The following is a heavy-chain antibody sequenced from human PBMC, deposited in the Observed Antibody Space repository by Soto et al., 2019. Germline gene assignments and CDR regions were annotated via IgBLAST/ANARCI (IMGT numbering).Heavy chain of an antibody. Sequence: SLRLSCAASRFFFGDYAFHWVRQAPGKGLEWVAGITSRGTDIAYADSVKGRFIISRDNAMNVLHLHMNSLRPEDTAVYYCAKFLASSLVVGFPDYRGQGPQVPVS. CDR2: ITSRGTDI. CDR3: AKFLASSLVVGFPDY. D-gene: IGHD3-3*01. CDR1: RFFFGDYA. J-gene: IGHJ4*02. V-gene: IGHV3-9*01.